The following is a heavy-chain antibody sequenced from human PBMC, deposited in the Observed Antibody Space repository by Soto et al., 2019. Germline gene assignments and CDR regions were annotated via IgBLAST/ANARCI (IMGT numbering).Heavy chain of an antibody. CDR2: ISGGGDTT. V-gene: IGHV3-23*01. Sequence: EVQLLECGGCLVQPGGSLRLSCAASGFNFNNYAMTWVGQAPVNGVEWVSAISGGGDTTSYADSVKGRFTVSRDGSKNTLYLQMRSLRTDDTALYYCAKGRGGSGSLTPRVDFWGQGTLVPVSS. CDR1: GFNFNNYA. D-gene: IGHD3-10*01. J-gene: IGHJ4*02. CDR3: AKGRGGSGSLTPRVDF.